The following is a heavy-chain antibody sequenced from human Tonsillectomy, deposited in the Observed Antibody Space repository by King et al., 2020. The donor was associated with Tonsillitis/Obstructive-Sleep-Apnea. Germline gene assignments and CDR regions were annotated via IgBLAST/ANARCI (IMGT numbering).Heavy chain of an antibody. CDR2: ISSSGSTI. CDR1: GFTFSSYE. J-gene: IGHJ5*02. Sequence: VQLVESGGGLVQPGGSLRVSCAASGFTFSSYEMNWVRQAPGKGLEWVSYISSSGSTIYYADSVKGRFTISRDNAKNSLYLQMNSLRAEDTAVYHCASSRFGGWFDPWGQGTLVTVS. V-gene: IGHV3-48*03. D-gene: IGHD3-16*01. CDR3: ASSRFGGWFDP.